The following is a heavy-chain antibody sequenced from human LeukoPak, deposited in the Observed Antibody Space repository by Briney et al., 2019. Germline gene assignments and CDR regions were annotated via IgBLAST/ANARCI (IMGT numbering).Heavy chain of an antibody. J-gene: IGHJ4*02. CDR3: ARGGKATVVTM. CDR2: VYSSGNT. V-gene: IGHV4-4*07. CDR1: GGSIYSYY. Sequence: SETLSLTCTVSGGSIYSYYWSWIRQPAGKGLEGIGRVYSSGNTNYNPSLKSRVSMSVDTSKNQFSLKLTSVTAADTAVYYCARGGKATVVTMWGQGILVTVSS. D-gene: IGHD4-23*01.